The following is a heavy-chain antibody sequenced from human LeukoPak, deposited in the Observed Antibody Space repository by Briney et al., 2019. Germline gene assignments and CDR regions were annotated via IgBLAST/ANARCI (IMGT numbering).Heavy chain of an antibody. CDR1: GFSLSTSGMC. J-gene: IGHJ4*02. D-gene: IGHD6-13*01. CDR3: ARTPPVAAAGSFDY. CDR2: IDWDDDK. V-gene: IGHV2-70*11. Sequence: SGPTLVNPTQTLTLTCTFSGFSLSTSGMCVSWIRQPPGRDDEWLARIDWDDDKYYSTSLKSRLTISMDTSKNQVVLTMTNMDPVDTATYYCARTPPVAAAGSFDYWGQGTLVPVSS.